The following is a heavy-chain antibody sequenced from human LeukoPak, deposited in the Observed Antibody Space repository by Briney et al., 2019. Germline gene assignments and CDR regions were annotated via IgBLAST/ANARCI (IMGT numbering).Heavy chain of an antibody. CDR3: AKKRGRYCSSTSCYTEVDADNWFDP. V-gene: IGHV3-23*01. J-gene: IGHJ5*02. D-gene: IGHD2-2*02. CDR1: GFTFSSYA. Sequence: GGSLRLFCAASGFTFSSYAMIWARQSRGEALEGFSAISGSCCSTYYADCVKGRFTICRNNSNNTLYLQRNSLRAEDTNVYYCAKKRGRYCSSTSCYTEVDADNWFDPWGQGTLVTVSS. CDR2: ISGSCCST.